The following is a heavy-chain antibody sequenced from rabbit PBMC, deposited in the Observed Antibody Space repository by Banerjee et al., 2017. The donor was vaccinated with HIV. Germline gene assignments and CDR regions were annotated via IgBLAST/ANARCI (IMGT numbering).Heavy chain of an antibody. Sequence: QEQLEESGGDLVKPEGSLTLTCTASGFSFSSSYDMCWVRQAPGKGLEWIACVDAGSTSRTYYATWAKGRFILSKTSSTTVTLQMTSLTAADTATYFCARGGNLWGQGTLVTVS. CDR1: GFSFSSSYD. CDR3: ARGGNL. J-gene: IGHJ4*01. V-gene: IGHV1S45*01. CDR2: VDAGSTSRT.